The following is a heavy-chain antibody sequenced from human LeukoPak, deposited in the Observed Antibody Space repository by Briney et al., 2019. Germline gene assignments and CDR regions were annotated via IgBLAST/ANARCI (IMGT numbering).Heavy chain of an antibody. CDR1: GDSVSSNSAA. CDR2: TYYRSKWYN. J-gene: IGHJ5*02. D-gene: IGHD6-19*01. CDR3: ARGMDSSGWFWFDP. V-gene: IGHV6-1*01. Sequence: SQTLSLTCAISGDSVSSNSAAWIWIRQSPSRGLEWLGRTYYRSKWYNDYAVSVRSRITIKPDTSKNQFSLQLNSVTPEDTAVYYCARGMDSSGWFWFDPWGQGTLVTVSS.